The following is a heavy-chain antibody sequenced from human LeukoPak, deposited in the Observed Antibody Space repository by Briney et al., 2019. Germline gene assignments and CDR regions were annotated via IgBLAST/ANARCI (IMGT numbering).Heavy chain of an antibody. V-gene: IGHV3-23*01. CDR2: ITSSSSHI. CDR3: ANSDTTVTTVFDP. J-gene: IGHJ5*02. D-gene: IGHD4-17*01. CDR1: EFIFSSHA. Sequence: GGSLTLSCVASEFIFSSHAMIWVRQAPGKGLEWISSITSSSSHIFYADSVRGRFTISRDNSKNTLYLQMNSLRAEDTAVYYCANSDTTVTTVFDPWGQGTLVTVSS.